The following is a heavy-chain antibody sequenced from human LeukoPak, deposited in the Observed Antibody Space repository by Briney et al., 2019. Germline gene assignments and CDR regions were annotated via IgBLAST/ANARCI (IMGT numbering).Heavy chain of an antibody. CDR1: GYTFTDSY. CDR2: INPNSGDT. J-gene: IGHJ4*02. Sequence: ASVKVSCKASGYTFTDSYIHWVRQAPGQGLEWVGWINPNSGDTNSAQKFQGRVTMTRDTSISTAYMELSRLRSDDTAVYYCARGYSSSWYRFGFYFDYWGQGTLVTVSS. CDR3: ARGYSSSWYRFGFYFDY. D-gene: IGHD6-13*01. V-gene: IGHV1-2*02.